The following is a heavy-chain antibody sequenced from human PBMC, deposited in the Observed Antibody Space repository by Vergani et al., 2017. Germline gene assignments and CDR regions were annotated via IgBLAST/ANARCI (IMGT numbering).Heavy chain of an antibody. CDR1: GYTFTNDW. CDR3: ARQSTFCGGDCFSVAVED. V-gene: IGHV5-51*01. CDR2: IYPDDSVA. D-gene: IGHD2-21*02. J-gene: IGHJ3*01. Sequence: EVRLVQSGAVVKKSGESLKISCQASGYTFTNDWIGWVRQLPGEGFEWMGVIYPDDSVAKYSPSFQGRVTLSVDLSISTAYLHWKSLEASDSAMYYCARQSTFCGGDCFSVAVEDWGQWTMVTVSS.